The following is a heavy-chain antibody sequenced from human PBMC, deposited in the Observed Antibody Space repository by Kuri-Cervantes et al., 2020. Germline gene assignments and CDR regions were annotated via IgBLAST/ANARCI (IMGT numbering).Heavy chain of an antibody. CDR2: IDWDDDK. CDR3: AHTSTSVTTFDY. V-gene: IGHV2-70*12. D-gene: IGHD4-17*01. Sequence: SGPTLVKPTQTLTLTCTFSGFALGTSGMCVSWVRQPPGKALEWRALIDWDDDKCYSTSLKTRLTTSKDISKNQVVLTMTNMDPVDTATYYCAHTSTSVTTFDYWGQGTVVTVSS. CDR1: GFALGTSGMC. J-gene: IGHJ4*02.